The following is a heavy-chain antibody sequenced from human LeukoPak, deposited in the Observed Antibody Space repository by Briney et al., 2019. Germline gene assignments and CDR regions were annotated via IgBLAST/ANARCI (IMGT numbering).Heavy chain of an antibody. D-gene: IGHD3/OR15-3a*01. J-gene: IGHJ5*02. Sequence: GESLKISYKGSGYTFTSYWIGWVRQMPGKGLEWMGIIYPGDSNTRDSPSFQGQVTISADKSINTAYMQWSHLRASDTAMYYWERRPRWTKYNWFDPWGQGTLVTVPS. CDR1: GYTFTSYW. V-gene: IGHV5-51*01. CDR2: IYPGDSNT. CDR3: ERRPRWTKYNWFDP.